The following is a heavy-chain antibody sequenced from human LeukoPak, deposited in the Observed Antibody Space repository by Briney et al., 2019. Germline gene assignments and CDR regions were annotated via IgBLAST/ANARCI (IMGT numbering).Heavy chain of an antibody. V-gene: IGHV2-5*01. CDR1: GFSLSANAVG. Sequence: SGPTLVKPTQTLTLTCTFSGFSLSANAVGVGWIRQPPGKALEWLALIYWNGDQRYSPSLQSRLSITKDTSKNQEVLTMTNMDPVDTATYYCAHKRNWVFVYWGQGTLVTVSS. CDR2: IYWNGDQ. CDR3: AHKRNWVFVY. D-gene: IGHD7-27*01. J-gene: IGHJ4*02.